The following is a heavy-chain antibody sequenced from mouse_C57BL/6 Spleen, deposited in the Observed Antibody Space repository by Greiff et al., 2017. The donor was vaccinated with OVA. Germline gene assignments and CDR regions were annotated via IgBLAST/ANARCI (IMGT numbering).Heavy chain of an antibody. V-gene: IGHV1-69*01. Sequence: QVQLQQPGAELVMPGASVKLSCKASGYTFTSYWMHWVKQRPGQGLEWIGEIDPSDSYTNYNQKFKGKSTLTVDKSSSTAYMQLSSLTSEDSAVYYGARWNDYDVYAMDYWGQGTSVTVSS. J-gene: IGHJ4*01. D-gene: IGHD2-4*01. CDR1: GYTFTSYW. CDR3: ARWNDYDVYAMDY. CDR2: IDPSDSYT.